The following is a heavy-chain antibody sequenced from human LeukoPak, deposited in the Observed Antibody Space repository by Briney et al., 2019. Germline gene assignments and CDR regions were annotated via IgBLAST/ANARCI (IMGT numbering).Heavy chain of an antibody. V-gene: IGHV4-59*01. CDR3: ARRSGSSLGVPVGYFDY. J-gene: IGHJ4*02. CDR2: IYYSGST. Sequence: SETLSLTCTVSGGSISSYYWSWIRQPPGKGLEWIGYIYYSGSTNYNPSLKSRVTISVDTSKNQFSLKLSSVTAADTAVYYCARRSGSSLGVPVGYFDYWGQGTLVTVSS. CDR1: GGSISSYY. D-gene: IGHD1-26*01.